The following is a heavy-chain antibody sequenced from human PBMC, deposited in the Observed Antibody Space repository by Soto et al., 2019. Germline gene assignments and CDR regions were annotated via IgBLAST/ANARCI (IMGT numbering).Heavy chain of an antibody. CDR3: ASRYDSSDY. D-gene: IGHD3-22*01. V-gene: IGHV1-69*02. CDR1: GGTFSSYT. J-gene: IGHJ4*02. CDR2: IIPILGIA. Sequence: QVQLVQSGAEVKKPGSSVKVSCKASGGTFSSYTISWVRQAPGQGLEWMGRIIPILGIANYAQKFQGRVTITADKSTRTAYMELSSMRSEDTAVYYCASRYDSSDYWGQGTLVTVSS.